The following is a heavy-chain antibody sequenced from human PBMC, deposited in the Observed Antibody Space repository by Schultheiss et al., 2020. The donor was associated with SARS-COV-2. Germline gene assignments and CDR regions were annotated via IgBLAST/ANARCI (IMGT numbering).Heavy chain of an antibody. Sequence: GGSLRLSCTVSGFHFSNYGMQWVRQAPGKGLEWVAVISYDGSKKNYADSAKGRFTISRDNSKNTLYLQMNTLRPEDTGVFYCAKDSRGLFDYWGQGTLVTVSS. J-gene: IGHJ4*02. CDR1: GFHFSNYG. CDR2: ISYDGSKK. V-gene: IGHV3-30*18. D-gene: IGHD3-10*01. CDR3: AKDSRGLFDY.